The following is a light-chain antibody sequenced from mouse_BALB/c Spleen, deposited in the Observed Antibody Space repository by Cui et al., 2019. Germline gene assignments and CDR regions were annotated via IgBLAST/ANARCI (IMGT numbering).Light chain of an antibody. J-gene: IGKJ4*01. CDR1: SSVSY. CDR3: QQWSSNLFT. V-gene: IGKV4-72*01. CDR2: ATS. Sequence: QIIISKSPAITYASPGEKARTTCSTSSSVSYMHWYQQKPGSSPKPWIYATSNLASGVPALFSGSGSGTSYSLTISRVEAEDAATYYCQQWSSNLFTFGAGTKSEIK.